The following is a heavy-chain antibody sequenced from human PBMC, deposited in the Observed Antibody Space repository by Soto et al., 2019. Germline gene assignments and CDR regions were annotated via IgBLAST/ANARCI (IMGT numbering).Heavy chain of an antibody. CDR3: ARETDRNPSYYYYGMDV. D-gene: IGHD1-1*01. CDR1: GGSISSGDYY. J-gene: IGHJ6*02. V-gene: IGHV4-30-4*01. CDR2: IYYSGST. Sequence: QVQLQESGPGLVKPSQTLSLTCTVSGGSISSGDYYWSWIRQPPGKGLEWIGYIYYSGSTYYNPSLKSRVTISVDTSKNQFSLKLSSVTAADTAVYYCARETDRNPSYYYYGMDVWGQGTTVTVSS.